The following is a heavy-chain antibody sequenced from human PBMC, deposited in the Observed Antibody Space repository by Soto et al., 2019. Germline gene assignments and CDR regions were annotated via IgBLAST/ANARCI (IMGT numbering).Heavy chain of an antibody. D-gene: IGHD2-15*01. J-gene: IGHJ4*02. CDR2: FDPEDGET. V-gene: IGHV1-24*01. CDR1: GYTLTELA. CDR3: ATAPTVGVVGARAPHFDY. Sequence: AVKVSCKVSGYTLTELAMHWVGQAPGKGLEWMGGFDPEDGETIYAQKFQGRVTMTEDISTDTAYMELSSLRSEDTAVYYCATAPTVGVVGARAPHFDYWRPGTLVIVSS.